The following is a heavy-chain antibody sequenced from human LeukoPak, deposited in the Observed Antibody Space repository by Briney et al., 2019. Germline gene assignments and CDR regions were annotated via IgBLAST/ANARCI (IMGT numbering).Heavy chain of an antibody. Sequence: PSETLSLTCAVYGGSFSSYYWSWIRQPPGKGLEWIGEINHSGSTNYNASLKSRVTISVDTSKNQFPLKLSSVTAADTAVYYCARGHWYCSGGSCYSGWFDPWGQGTLVTVSS. CDR3: ARGHWYCSGGSCYSGWFDP. D-gene: IGHD2-15*01. V-gene: IGHV4-34*01. CDR2: INHSGST. J-gene: IGHJ5*02. CDR1: GGSFSSYY.